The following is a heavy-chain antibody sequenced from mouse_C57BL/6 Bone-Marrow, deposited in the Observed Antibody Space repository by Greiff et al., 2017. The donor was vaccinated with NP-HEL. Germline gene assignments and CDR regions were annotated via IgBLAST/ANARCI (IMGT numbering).Heavy chain of an antibody. J-gene: IGHJ4*01. CDR1: GYAFSSSW. CDR2: IYPGDGDT. CDR3: ARPGYGYDRDYYAMDY. Sequence: QVQLKESGPELVKPGASVKISCKASGYAFSSSWMNWVKQRPEKGLEWIGRIYPGDGDTNYNGKFKGKATLTADKSSSTAYMQLSSLTSEDSAVYFCARPGYGYDRDYYAMDYWGQGTSVTVSS. V-gene: IGHV1-82*01. D-gene: IGHD2-2*01.